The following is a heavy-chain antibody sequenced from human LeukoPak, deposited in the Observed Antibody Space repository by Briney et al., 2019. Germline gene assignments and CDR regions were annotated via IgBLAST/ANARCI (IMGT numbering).Heavy chain of an antibody. CDR1: GGSISSGGYY. J-gene: IGHJ3*02. Sequence: KASGTLSLTCTVSGGSISSGGYYWSWIRQHPGKGLEWIGYIYYSGSTYYNPSLKSRVTISVDTSKNQFSLKLSSVTAADTAVYYCAAGLDDAFDIWGQGTMVTVSS. CDR2: IYYSGST. CDR3: AAGLDDAFDI. V-gene: IGHV4-31*03.